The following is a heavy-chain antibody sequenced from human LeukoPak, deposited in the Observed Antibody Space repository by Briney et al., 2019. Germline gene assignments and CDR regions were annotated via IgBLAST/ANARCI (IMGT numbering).Heavy chain of an antibody. Sequence: GASVKDSYKATGYTFTAYYMQWVRQAPGQGLEWMGWINPNSGTTNCAQKFQGRVTMTRDTSISTAYMELIRLRSDDTAIYYCASIAARRDLRPPVPWGQGTLVTVSS. D-gene: IGHD6-6*01. J-gene: IGHJ5*02. V-gene: IGHV1-2*02. CDR2: INPNSGTT. CDR3: ASIAARRDLRPPVP. CDR1: GYTFTAYY.